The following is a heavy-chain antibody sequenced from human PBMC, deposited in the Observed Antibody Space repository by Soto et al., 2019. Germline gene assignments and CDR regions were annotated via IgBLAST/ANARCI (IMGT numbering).Heavy chain of an antibody. Sequence: GGSLRLSCTASGFTFGDYAMSWVRQAPGKGLEWVGFIRSKAYGGTTEYAASVKGRFTTSRDDSKSIAYLQMNSLKTEDTAVYYCTREGSGWYYYYYGMDVWGQGTTVTVSS. D-gene: IGHD6-19*01. J-gene: IGHJ6*02. V-gene: IGHV3-49*04. CDR3: TREGSGWYYYYYGMDV. CDR1: GFTFGDYA. CDR2: IRSKAYGGTT.